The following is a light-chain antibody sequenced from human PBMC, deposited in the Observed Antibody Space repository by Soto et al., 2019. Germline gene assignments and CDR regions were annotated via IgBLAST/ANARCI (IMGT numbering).Light chain of an antibody. Sequence: QSVLTQPPSASGPPGQRVTISCSGGSSNIGRDYVYWYQQLPGAAPKLLMYSHNIRPAGVPDRFSASTSGTSASLAISGLRPEDEGDYHCAAWDDSVRGVVFGGGTKLTVL. CDR2: SHN. CDR3: AAWDDSVRGVV. CDR1: SSNIGRDY. J-gene: IGLJ2*01. V-gene: IGLV1-47*02.